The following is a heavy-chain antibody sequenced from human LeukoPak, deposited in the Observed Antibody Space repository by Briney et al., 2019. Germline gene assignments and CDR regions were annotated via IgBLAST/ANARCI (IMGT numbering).Heavy chain of an antibody. CDR1: GFTFSDYA. D-gene: IGHD3-9*01. CDR2: ISDNGGGT. Sequence: GGSLRLSCTASGFTFSDYAMSWVRQAPGEGLEWVSSISDNGGGTYYADSVKGRFTISRDNSKNTLYLQMNSLRAEDTAVYYCAKEGDFYDILTDYWGQGTLVTVSS. CDR3: AKEGDFYDILTDY. J-gene: IGHJ4*02. V-gene: IGHV3-23*01.